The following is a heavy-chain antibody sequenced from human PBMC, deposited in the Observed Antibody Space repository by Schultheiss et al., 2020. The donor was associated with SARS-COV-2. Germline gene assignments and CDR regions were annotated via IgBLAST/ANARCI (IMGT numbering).Heavy chain of an antibody. CDR2: ISSSSSSI. CDR1: GFTFSSYG. D-gene: IGHD2-2*01. V-gene: IGHV3-48*01. J-gene: IGHJ6*02. Sequence: GGSLRLSCAASGFTFSSYGMNWVRQAPGRGLEWVSYISSSSSSIYYADSVKGRFTISRDNSKNTLYLQMSSLRAEDTAVYYCVKDGGESLRADCSSTSCYGYYYYGMDVWGQGTTVTVSS. CDR3: VKDGGESLRADCSSTSCYGYYYYGMDV.